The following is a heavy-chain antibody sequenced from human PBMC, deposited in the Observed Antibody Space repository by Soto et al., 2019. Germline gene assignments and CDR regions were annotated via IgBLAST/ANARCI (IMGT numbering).Heavy chain of an antibody. D-gene: IGHD3-10*01. CDR3: ATNPISDHDAFDI. CDR1: GYTLTELS. V-gene: IGHV1-24*01. Sequence: ASVKVSCKVSGYTLTELSMHWVRQAPGKGLEWMGGFDPEDGETIYARKFQGRVTMTEDTSTDTAYMELSSLRSEDTAVYYCATNPISDHDAFDIWGQGTMVTVSS. J-gene: IGHJ3*02. CDR2: FDPEDGET.